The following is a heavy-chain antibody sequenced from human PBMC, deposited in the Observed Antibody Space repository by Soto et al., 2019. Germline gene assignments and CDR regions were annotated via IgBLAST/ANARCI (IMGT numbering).Heavy chain of an antibody. CDR2: ISYDGSNK. Sequence: QVQLVESGGGVVQPGRSLRLSCAASGFTFSSYGMHWVRQAPGKGLEWVAVISYDGSNKYYADSVKGRFTISRDNPKNTLYLQMNSLRAEEKAVYYCAKDSVPGIAAAGTLTGGPFDIWGQGTMVTVSS. CDR1: GFTFSSYG. CDR3: AKDSVPGIAAAGTLTGGPFDI. D-gene: IGHD6-13*01. V-gene: IGHV3-30*18. J-gene: IGHJ3*02.